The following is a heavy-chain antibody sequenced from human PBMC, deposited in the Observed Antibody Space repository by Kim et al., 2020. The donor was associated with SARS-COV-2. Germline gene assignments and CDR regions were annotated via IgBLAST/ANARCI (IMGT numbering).Heavy chain of an antibody. J-gene: IGHJ4*02. D-gene: IGHD1-1*01. CDR3: ARGAPYNWNDY. V-gene: IGHV3-74*01. CDR1: GFTFSSYW. CDR2: INSDGSTT. Sequence: GGSLRLSCAASGFTFSSYWMHWVRQAPGKGLEWVSRINSDGSTTSYADSVKGRFTISRDNAKNTLYLQMNSLRAEDTAVYYCARGAPYNWNDYWGQGTLVTVSP.